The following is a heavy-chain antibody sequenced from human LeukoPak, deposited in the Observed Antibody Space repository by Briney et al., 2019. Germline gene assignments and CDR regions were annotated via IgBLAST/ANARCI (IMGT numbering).Heavy chain of an antibody. CDR1: GGTFSSYA. V-gene: IGHV1-69*05. CDR2: IIPIFGTA. J-gene: IGHJ4*02. Sequence: GASVKVSCKASGGTFSSYAISWVRQAPGQGLEWMGGIIPIFGTANYAQKFQGRVTITTDESTSTAYMELSSLRSEDTAVYYCAKDRQQWLVYYFDYWGQGTLVTVSS. CDR3: AKDRQQWLVYYFDY. D-gene: IGHD6-19*01.